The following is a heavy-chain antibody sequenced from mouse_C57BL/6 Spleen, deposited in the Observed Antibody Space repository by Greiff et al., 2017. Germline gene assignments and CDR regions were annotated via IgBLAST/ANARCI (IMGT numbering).Heavy chain of an antibody. CDR3: ARGGYYYYGVDY. Sequence: EVQLQESGPGLVKPSQSLSLTCSVTGYSITSGYYWNWIRQFPGNKLEWMGYISYDGNNNYNPSLKNRISITRDPSKNQFFLKLNSVTTEDTATYYCARGGYYYYGVDYWGQGTSVTVSS. V-gene: IGHV3-6*01. J-gene: IGHJ4*01. CDR1: GYSITSGYY. D-gene: IGHD1-1*01. CDR2: ISYDGNN.